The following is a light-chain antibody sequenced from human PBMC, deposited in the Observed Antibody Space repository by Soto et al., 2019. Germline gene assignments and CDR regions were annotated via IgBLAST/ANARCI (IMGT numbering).Light chain of an antibody. CDR1: SSDIGDYNF. Sequence: QSALTQPPSASGSPGQSVTISCTGSSSDIGDYNFVSWYQQHPGKAPKLMIYEVTKRPSGVPYRFSGSKSGNTASLTVSGLQAEDEADYYCSSYAGSNNLLFGGGTKLTVL. V-gene: IGLV2-8*01. CDR2: EVT. CDR3: SSYAGSNNLL. J-gene: IGLJ2*01.